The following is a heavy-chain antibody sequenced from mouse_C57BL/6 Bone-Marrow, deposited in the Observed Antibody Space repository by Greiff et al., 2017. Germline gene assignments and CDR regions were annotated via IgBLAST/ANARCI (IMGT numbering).Heavy chain of an antibody. V-gene: IGHV1-59*01. J-gene: IGHJ2*01. CDR1: GYTFTSYW. D-gene: IGHD1-1*01. Sequence: QVQLQQPGAELVRPGTSVKLSCKASGYTFTSYWMHWVKQRPGQGLEWIGVIDPSDSYTNNNQKFKGKATLTVDTSSSTAYMQRSSLTSEDSAVYYCARVVHYYGSSYDYFDYWGQGTTLTVSS. CDR3: ARVVHYYGSSYDYFDY. CDR2: IDPSDSYT.